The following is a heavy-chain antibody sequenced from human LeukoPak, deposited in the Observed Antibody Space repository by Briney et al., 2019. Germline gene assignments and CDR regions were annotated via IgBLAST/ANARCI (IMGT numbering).Heavy chain of an antibody. J-gene: IGHJ4*02. Sequence: SGGSLRLSCAASGFTFSNYRMHWVRQAPGKGLEWVAVIWYDGGNKYYADSVKGRFTISRDNSKNTLYLEMNSLRAEDTAVYYCARGLTQIPRLATGLGHWGQGTLVTVSS. CDR3: ARGLTQIPRLATGLGH. V-gene: IGHV3-33*08. CDR1: GFTFSNYR. D-gene: IGHD2-21*02. CDR2: IWYDGGNK.